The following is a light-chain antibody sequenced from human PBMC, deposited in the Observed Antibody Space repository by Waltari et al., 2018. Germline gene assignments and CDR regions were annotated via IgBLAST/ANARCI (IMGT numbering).Light chain of an antibody. CDR2: EVS. CDR1: QSLLDSEDGNTY. J-gene: IGKJ1*01. CDR3: MQGIEYPWT. Sequence: DIAMTQTPLSLPVTPGEPASISCRSSQSLLDSEDGNTYLEWYLQQPGKPPQPFLYEVSNRASGVPDRFSGSGSDTDFTLKSSRVEAEDVGVYYCMQGIEYPWTFGQGTKVEIK. V-gene: IGKV2-40*01.